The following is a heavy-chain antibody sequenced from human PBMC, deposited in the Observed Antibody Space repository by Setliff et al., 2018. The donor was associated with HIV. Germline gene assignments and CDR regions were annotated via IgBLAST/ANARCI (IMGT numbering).Heavy chain of an antibody. CDR3: ARDLNYGSGRYYYYMDV. J-gene: IGHJ6*03. CDR1: GDSISSSSYY. Sequence: SETLSLTCTVSGDSISSSSYYWSWIRLLPAGKGLEWIGHIHTSGSTNYNPSLESRVTISVDTSKNQFSLKLSSVTAADTAMYSCARDLNYGSGRYYYYMDVWGKGPRSPSP. D-gene: IGHD3-10*01. CDR2: IHTSGST. V-gene: IGHV4-61*09.